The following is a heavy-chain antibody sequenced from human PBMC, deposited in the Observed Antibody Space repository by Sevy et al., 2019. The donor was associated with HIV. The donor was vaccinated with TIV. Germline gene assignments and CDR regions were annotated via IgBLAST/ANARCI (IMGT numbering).Heavy chain of an antibody. J-gene: IGHJ4*02. V-gene: IGHV3-13*01. CDR3: ARDPNTTMATYYFDS. Sequence: GGSLRLSCAASGFTFSFYDMHWVRQATGKGLEWVSGFGIAGDTYYAGSVKGRFTISRDNAKTTLYLQMNSLRTEDTAVYYCARDPNTTMATYYFDSWGQGTLVTVSS. D-gene: IGHD5-18*01. CDR2: FGIAGDT. CDR1: GFTFSFYD.